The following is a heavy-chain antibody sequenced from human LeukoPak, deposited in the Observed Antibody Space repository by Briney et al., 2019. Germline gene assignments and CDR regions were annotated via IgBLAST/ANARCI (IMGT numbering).Heavy chain of an antibody. Sequence: SETLSLTCSVSGGSISSYYWSWIRQPPGKGLEWIGRIYTSGSTNYNPPLKSRVTISVDTSKNQFSLKLSSVTAADTAVYYCARYSGSYYRWFDPWGQGTLVTVSS. V-gene: IGHV4-4*08. CDR2: IYTSGST. J-gene: IGHJ5*02. CDR3: ARYSGSYYRWFDP. D-gene: IGHD1-26*01. CDR1: GGSISSYY.